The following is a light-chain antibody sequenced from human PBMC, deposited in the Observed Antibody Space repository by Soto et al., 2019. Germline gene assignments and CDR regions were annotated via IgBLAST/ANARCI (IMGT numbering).Light chain of an antibody. V-gene: IGKV1-17*01. CDR2: AAS. CDR1: QGVKTD. CDR3: LQHYSYTLT. Sequence: DIQITQSPSSVSASVGDRVTITCRASQGVKTDLVWYQQKKGKAPKRLIYAASRLQSGVPSRFRGSGSGTELTLTISSLQHEDFASYYCLQHYSYTLTFGGGTKVDIK. J-gene: IGKJ4*01.